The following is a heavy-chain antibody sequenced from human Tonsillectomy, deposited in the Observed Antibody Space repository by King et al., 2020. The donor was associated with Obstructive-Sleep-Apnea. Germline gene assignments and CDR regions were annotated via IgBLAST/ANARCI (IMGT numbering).Heavy chain of an antibody. CDR2: IHTSGST. Sequence: QLQESGPGLVKPSETLSLTCTVSGGSISSYYWNWIRQSAGKGMEWIGRIHTSGSTNYNPSLKSRVTMSVDTSKKQFSLKLNSVTAADTAVYYCASWKVRGVIQEYWGQGTLVTVSS. CDR1: GGSISSYY. V-gene: IGHV4-4*07. D-gene: IGHD3-10*01. J-gene: IGHJ4*02. CDR3: ASWKVRGVIQEY.